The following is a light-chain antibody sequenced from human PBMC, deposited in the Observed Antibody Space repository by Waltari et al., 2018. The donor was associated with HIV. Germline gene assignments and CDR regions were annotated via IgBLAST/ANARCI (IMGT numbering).Light chain of an antibody. CDR2: EVT. J-gene: IGLJ2*01. CDR3: SSYSSSSTWI. CDR1: GSDVGASDY. Sequence: QSALTQPASVSGSPGQSITIPCTGTGSDVGASDYVSWYQQHPGKAPKLMISEVTNRPSGVSNRFSGSKSGNTASLTISGLQAEDEADYYCSSYSSSSTWIFGGGTKLTVL. V-gene: IGLV2-14*01.